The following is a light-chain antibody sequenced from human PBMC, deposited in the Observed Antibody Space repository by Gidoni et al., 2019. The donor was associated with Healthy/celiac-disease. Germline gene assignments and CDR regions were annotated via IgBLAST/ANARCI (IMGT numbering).Light chain of an antibody. V-gene: IGKV1-9*01. CDR3: QQRNSYPRT. Sequence: DIQLTPSPSFLSASVGDRVTITCRASQGISSYLAWYQQKPGKAPKLLIYAASTLQSGVPSRFSGSGSGTEFTLTISSLQPEDFATYYCQQRNSYPRTFGQXTKVEIK. CDR1: QGISSY. J-gene: IGKJ1*01. CDR2: AAS.